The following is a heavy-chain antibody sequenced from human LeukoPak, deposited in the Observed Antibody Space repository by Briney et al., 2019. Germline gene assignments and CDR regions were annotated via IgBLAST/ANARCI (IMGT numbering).Heavy chain of an antibody. J-gene: IGHJ6*02. Sequence: GGSLRLSCAASGFTASSNYMSWVRQAPGKGLEWVSVIYSGGSTYYADSVKGRFTISRDNSKNTLYLQMNSLRAEDTAVYYCASSPVLRYFDWFRYYYGMDVWGQGTTVTVSS. CDR3: ASSPVLRYFDWFRYYYGMDV. CDR1: GFTASSNY. CDR2: IYSGGST. V-gene: IGHV3-66*01. D-gene: IGHD3-9*01.